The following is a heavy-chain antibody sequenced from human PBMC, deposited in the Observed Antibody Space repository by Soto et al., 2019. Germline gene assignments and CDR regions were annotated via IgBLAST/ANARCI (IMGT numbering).Heavy chain of an antibody. V-gene: IGHV3-20*04. J-gene: IGHJ4*02. Sequence: GGSLRLSCAASGFTFDDYGMSWVRQAPGKGLEWVSGINWNGGSTGYADSVKGRFTISRDNAKNSLYLQMNSLRAEDTALYYCARDGTDIVVVVAATPGYNYFDYWGQGTLVTVSS. CDR3: ARDGTDIVVVVAATPGYNYFDY. CDR2: INWNGGST. D-gene: IGHD2-15*01. CDR1: GFTFDDYG.